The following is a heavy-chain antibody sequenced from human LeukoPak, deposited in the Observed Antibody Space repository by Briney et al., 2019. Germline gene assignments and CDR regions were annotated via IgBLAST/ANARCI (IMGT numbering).Heavy chain of an antibody. Sequence: PGGSLRLSCAASGFTFSSYSMNWVRQAPGKGLEWVSAITTSNYIYYADSVKGRFTISRDNAKNSLYLHMSSLRAEDTAVYYCARVKATGTTLIWDYFGMDVWGQGTTVTVSS. CDR1: GFTFSSYS. J-gene: IGHJ6*02. CDR2: ITTSNYI. D-gene: IGHD1-7*01. V-gene: IGHV3-21*01. CDR3: ARVKATGTTLIWDYFGMDV.